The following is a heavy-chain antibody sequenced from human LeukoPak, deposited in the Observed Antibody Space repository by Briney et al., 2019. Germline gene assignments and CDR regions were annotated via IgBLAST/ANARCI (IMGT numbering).Heavy chain of an antibody. D-gene: IGHD3-22*01. V-gene: IGHV1-46*01. J-gene: IGHJ4*02. Sequence: GASVKVSCKASGYTFTSYYMHWVRQAPGQGLEWMGIINPSGGSTSYAQKFQGRVTMTRDMSTSTVYMELSSLRSEDTAVYYCARSLGGGYYSEPFDYWGQGTLVTVS. CDR3: ARSLGGGYYSEPFDY. CDR1: GYTFTSYY. CDR2: INPSGGST.